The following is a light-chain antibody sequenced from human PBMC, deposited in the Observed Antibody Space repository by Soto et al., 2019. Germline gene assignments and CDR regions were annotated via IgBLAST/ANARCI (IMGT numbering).Light chain of an antibody. J-gene: IGKJ1*01. Sequence: VVLTQSPATLSLSPGERATLSCRTSLSVSRYVGWYEQKPGQAPSLLICAASRTATGIPARFSGSGSGTVFTLTISRLEHEDFAVYYCQQYGSSGTFGQGTKVDIK. CDR1: LSVSRY. CDR3: QQYGSSGT. CDR2: AAS. V-gene: IGKV3-20*01.